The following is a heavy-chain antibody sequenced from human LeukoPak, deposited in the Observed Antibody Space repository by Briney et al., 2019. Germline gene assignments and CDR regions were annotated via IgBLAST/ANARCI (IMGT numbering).Heavy chain of an antibody. J-gene: IGHJ4*02. CDR1: GFTFSDNY. V-gene: IGHV3-11*01. CDR3: ARGQFANS. Sequence: GGSLRLSCVASGFTFSDNYMSWIRQAPGKGLEWVSYISNSGSTIYYTDSVKGRFTVSRDDAQNSLYLQMNSLRVEDTAVYYCARGQFANSWGQGTLVIVSS. D-gene: IGHD3-10*01. CDR2: ISNSGSTI.